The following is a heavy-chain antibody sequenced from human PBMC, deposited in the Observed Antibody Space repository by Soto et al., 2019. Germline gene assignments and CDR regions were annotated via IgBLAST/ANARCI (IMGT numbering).Heavy chain of an antibody. Sequence: ASVKVSCKASGYTFTSYGIHWVRQAPGQRLEWMGWINADNGDTKYSPKFQGRVTITRDTSASTAYMELSSLRSEDTAVYYCVRRHVSATGIDWFDPWGQGTLVTVS. CDR2: INADNGDT. V-gene: IGHV1-3*01. J-gene: IGHJ5*02. D-gene: IGHD6-13*01. CDR3: VRRHVSATGIDWFDP. CDR1: GYTFTSYG.